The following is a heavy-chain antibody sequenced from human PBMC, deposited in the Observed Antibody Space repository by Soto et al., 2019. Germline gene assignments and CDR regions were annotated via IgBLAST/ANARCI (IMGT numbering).Heavy chain of an antibody. V-gene: IGHV1-69*01. CDR1: GGTFSSYA. J-gene: IGHJ3*02. Sequence: QVQLVQSGAEVKKPGSSVKVSCKASGGTFSSYAISWVRQAPGQGLEWMGGSIPIFGTANYAQKFQGRVTITADESTSTAYMELSSLRSEDTAVYYCARSYTVVVMGAFDIWGQGTMVTVSS. CDR3: ARSYTVVVMGAFDI. D-gene: IGHD3-22*01. CDR2: SIPIFGTA.